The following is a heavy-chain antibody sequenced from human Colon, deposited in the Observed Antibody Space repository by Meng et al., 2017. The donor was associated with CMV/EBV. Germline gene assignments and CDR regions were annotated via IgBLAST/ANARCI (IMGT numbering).Heavy chain of an antibody. V-gene: IGHV3-23*01. CDR3: ARGQFLHYFED. J-gene: IGHJ4*02. CDR2: ISSTGDKT. D-gene: IGHD5-24*01. Sequence: GESLKISCVASGVTFSDSVMSWVRQAPGKGLEWVAAISSTGDKTDYADSVKGRFTISRDNFRNTLILEMSSLKVEDTAVYYCARGQFLHYFEDWGRGTLVTVSS. CDR1: GVTFSDSV.